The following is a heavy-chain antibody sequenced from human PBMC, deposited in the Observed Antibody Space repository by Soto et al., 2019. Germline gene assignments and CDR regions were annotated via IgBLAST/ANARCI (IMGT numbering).Heavy chain of an antibody. CDR2: ISGSGGST. D-gene: IGHD3-3*01. Sequence: GGSLRLSCAASGFTFSSYAMSWVRQAPGKGLEWVSAISGSGGSTYYADSVKGRFTISRDNSKNTLYLQMNSLRAEDTAVYYCAKDPMGATTIFGVVIKYYFDYWGQGTLVTVSS. V-gene: IGHV3-23*01. CDR1: GFTFSSYA. CDR3: AKDPMGATTIFGVVIKYYFDY. J-gene: IGHJ4*02.